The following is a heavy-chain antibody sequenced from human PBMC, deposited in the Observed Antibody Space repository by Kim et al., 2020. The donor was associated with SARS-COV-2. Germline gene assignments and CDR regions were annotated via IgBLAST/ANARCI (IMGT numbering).Heavy chain of an antibody. J-gene: IGHJ6*03. Sequence: GGSLRLSCVASGFTFNSYTMNWVRQAPGKGLEWVSSISPSSTHIDYAYSLKGRFTISRDNAKNSLYLQMNSLRVEDTAVYSCARGGPYSSSWDYYNYLDVWGEGTTVTVSS. D-gene: IGHD6-13*01. V-gene: IGHV3-21*01. CDR2: ISPSSTHI. CDR1: GFTFNSYT. CDR3: ARGGPYSSSWDYYNYLDV.